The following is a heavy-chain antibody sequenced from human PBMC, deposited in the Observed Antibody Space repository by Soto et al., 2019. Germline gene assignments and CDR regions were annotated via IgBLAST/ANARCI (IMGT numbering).Heavy chain of an antibody. D-gene: IGHD7-27*01. V-gene: IGHV5-51*01. CDR1: GYSFTSYW. J-gene: IGHJ6*02. Sequence: PGESLKISFKGSGYSFTSYWIGWVRQMPGKGLEWMGIIYPGDSDTRYSPSFQGQVTISADKSISTAYPQWSSLKASDTAMYYCARANFPNIYGMDVWGQGTTVTVSS. CDR3: ARANFPNIYGMDV. CDR2: IYPGDSDT.